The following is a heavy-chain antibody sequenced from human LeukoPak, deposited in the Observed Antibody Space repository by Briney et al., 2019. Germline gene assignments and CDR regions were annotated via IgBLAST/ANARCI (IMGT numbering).Heavy chain of an antibody. V-gene: IGHV3-7*01. J-gene: IGHJ4*02. CDR2: IKQDGSEK. CDR1: GFTFSSYW. CDR3: ARGRLLWVGETWGDY. Sequence: QPGGSLRLSCAASGFTFSSYWMSWVRQAPGKGLEWVANIKQDGSEKYYVDSVKGRFTISRDNAKNSLYLQMNSLRAEDTAVYYCARGRLLWVGETWGDYWGQGTLVTVSS. D-gene: IGHD3-10*01.